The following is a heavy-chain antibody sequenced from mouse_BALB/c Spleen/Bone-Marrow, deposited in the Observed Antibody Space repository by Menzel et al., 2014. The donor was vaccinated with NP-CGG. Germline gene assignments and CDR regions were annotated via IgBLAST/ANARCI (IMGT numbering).Heavy chain of an antibody. CDR1: GYTFTSYV. CDR2: INPYNDGT. D-gene: IGHD5-1-1*01. CDR3: ARGSLYLFAY. Sequence: LVESGPELVKPGASVKMSCKASGYTFTSYVMHWVKQKPGQGLEWIGYINPYNDGTKYNEKFKGKATLTSDKSYSTAYMELSSLTSEDSAVYYCARGSLYLFAYWGQGTLVTVSA. V-gene: IGHV1-14*01. J-gene: IGHJ3*01.